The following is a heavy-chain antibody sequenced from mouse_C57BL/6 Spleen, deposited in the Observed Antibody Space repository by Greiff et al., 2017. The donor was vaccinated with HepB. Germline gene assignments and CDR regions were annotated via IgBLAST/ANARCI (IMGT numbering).Heavy chain of an antibody. CDR3: AREDLRR. J-gene: IGHJ3*02. CDR2: IYPGDGDT. CDR1: GYAFSSSW. D-gene: IGHD1-1*01. Sequence: VKLQESGPELVKPGASVKISCKASGYAFSSSWMNWVKQRPGKGLEWIGRIYPGDGDTNYNGKFKGKATLTADKSSSTAYMQLSSLTSEDSAVYFCAREDLRRWGQGTLVTVSA. V-gene: IGHV1-82*01.